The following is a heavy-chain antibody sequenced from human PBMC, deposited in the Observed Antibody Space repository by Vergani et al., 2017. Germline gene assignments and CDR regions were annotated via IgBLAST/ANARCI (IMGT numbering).Heavy chain of an antibody. D-gene: IGHD2-2*01. CDR3: ARVGTSSNRDYFDY. CDR1: GYTFTDYF. J-gene: IGHJ4*02. V-gene: IGHV1-2*02. CDR2: INPNSGGK. Sequence: QVQLVQSGAEVKKPGASVKVSCKASGYTFTDYFMHWVRQAPGQGLEWMGWINPNSGGKNYAQKFQGRVTMTRDTSIITAYMELSNLRSDDTAVYYCARVGTSSNRDYFDYWGQGTLVTVSS.